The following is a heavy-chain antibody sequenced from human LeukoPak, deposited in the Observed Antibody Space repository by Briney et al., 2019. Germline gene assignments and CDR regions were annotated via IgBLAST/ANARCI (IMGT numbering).Heavy chain of an antibody. D-gene: IGHD5-18*01. Sequence: SQTLSLTCAISGDSVTSNSAAWNWIRQSPSRGLEWLGRTYYRSKWYNDYAASVKSRITINPDTSKNQFSLQLNSVTPEDTAVYYCARLIPDTAMDMYYFDYWGQGTLVTVSS. CDR1: GDSVTSNSAA. CDR3: ARLIPDTAMDMYYFDY. CDR2: TYYRSKWYN. V-gene: IGHV6-1*01. J-gene: IGHJ4*02.